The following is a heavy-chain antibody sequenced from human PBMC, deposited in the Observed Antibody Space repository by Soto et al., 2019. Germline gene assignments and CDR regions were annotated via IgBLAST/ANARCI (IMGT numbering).Heavy chain of an antibody. CDR1: GFTFSSYA. J-gene: IGHJ6*02. CDR3: ARDREGSSSRKNYYYGMDV. V-gene: IGHV3-30-3*01. D-gene: IGHD6-13*01. CDR2: ISYDGSNK. Sequence: GGSLRLSCAASGFTFSSYAMHWVRQAPGKGLEWVAVISYDGSNKYYADSVKGRFTISRDNSKNTLYLQMNSLRAEDTAVYYCARDREGSSSRKNYYYGMDVWGQGTTVTVSS.